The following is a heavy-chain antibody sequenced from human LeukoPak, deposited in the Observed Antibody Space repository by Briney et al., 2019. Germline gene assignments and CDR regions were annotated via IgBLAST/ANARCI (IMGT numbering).Heavy chain of an antibody. Sequence: ASVKVSCKASGYTFSRYAINWVRQAPGQGLEWVGWINTDTGKPAYAQDFTGRFVFSLDTSVSTAYLQISSLKAEDTAVYYCARPSGYCSDGACYPDYWGQGTLVTVSS. CDR3: ARPSGYCSDGACYPDY. CDR2: INTDTGKP. CDR1: GYTFSRYA. V-gene: IGHV7-4-1*02. J-gene: IGHJ4*02. D-gene: IGHD2-15*01.